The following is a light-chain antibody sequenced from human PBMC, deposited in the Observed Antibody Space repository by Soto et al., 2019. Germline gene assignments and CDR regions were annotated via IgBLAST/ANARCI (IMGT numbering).Light chain of an antibody. CDR3: QHYNSYSEA. CDR1: QDIANY. J-gene: IGKJ1*01. Sequence: IQLTQSPSFLSASVGDRVTITCRASQDIANYLAWYQQKPGKAPKFLIYATSTFQSGVPSRFSGSGSGTEFTLTISSLQPDDFATYYFQHYNSYSEAFGQGTKVDIK. V-gene: IGKV1-9*01. CDR2: ATS.